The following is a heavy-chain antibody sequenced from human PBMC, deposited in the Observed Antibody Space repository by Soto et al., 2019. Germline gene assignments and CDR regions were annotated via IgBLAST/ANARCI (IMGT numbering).Heavy chain of an antibody. Sequence: EVQLLESGGGLVQPGGSLRLSCAASGFTFSSYAMSWVRQAPGKGLEWVTAINGGSTTYYADYVKGRFTISRDNSKNTLYLQMNSLRAEDTAVYYCAKDKDWSGVYGMDVWGQGTTVTVSS. CDR1: GFTFSSYA. CDR3: AKDKDWSGVYGMDV. D-gene: IGHD3-3*01. V-gene: IGHV3-23*01. CDR2: INGGSTT. J-gene: IGHJ6*02.